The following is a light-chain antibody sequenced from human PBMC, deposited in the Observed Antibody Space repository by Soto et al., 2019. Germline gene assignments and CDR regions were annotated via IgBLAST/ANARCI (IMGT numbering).Light chain of an antibody. V-gene: IGLV3-1*01. CDR2: QGY. CDR3: QAWDSSTVV. Sequence: SYELTQPPSVSVSPGQTASITCSGDKLGDKYACWYQQKPGQSPVLVIYQGYKRPSGIPERFSGSNSGNTATLTISGTQAMDEADYYCQAWDSSTVVFGGGTKLTVL. CDR1: KLGDKY. J-gene: IGLJ2*01.